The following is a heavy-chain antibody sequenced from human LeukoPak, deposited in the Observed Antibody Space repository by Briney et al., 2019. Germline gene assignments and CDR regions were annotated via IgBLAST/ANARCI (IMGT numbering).Heavy chain of an antibody. D-gene: IGHD2-2*01. J-gene: IGHJ6*02. CDR1: GFTFSSYS. V-gene: IGHV3-21*01. Sequence: PGGSLRLSCAASGFTFSSYSMSWVRQAPGKGLEWVSSISSSSSYIYYADSVKGRFTISRDNAKNSLYLQMNSLRAEDTAVYYCARDPIVVVPAAMGYYYYGMDVWGQGTTVTVSS. CDR2: ISSSSSYI. CDR3: ARDPIVVVPAAMGYYYYGMDV.